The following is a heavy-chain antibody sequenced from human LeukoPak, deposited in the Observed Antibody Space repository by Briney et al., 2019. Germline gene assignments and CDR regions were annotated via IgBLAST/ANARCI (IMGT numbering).Heavy chain of an antibody. Sequence: SETLSLTCTVSGGSISSYYWSWLRQPAGKGLEWIGRIHKSGSTNYNPSLKRRVTMSVDTSKNQLSLKLSSVTAADTAVYYCARDRYYYDSSGYYAFDIWGQGTMVTVSS. V-gene: IGHV4-4*07. CDR1: GGSISSYY. J-gene: IGHJ3*02. CDR3: ARDRYYYDSSGYYAFDI. CDR2: IHKSGST. D-gene: IGHD3-22*01.